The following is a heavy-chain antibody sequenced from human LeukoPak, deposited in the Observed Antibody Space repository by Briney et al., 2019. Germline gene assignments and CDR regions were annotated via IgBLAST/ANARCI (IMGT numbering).Heavy chain of an antibody. J-gene: IGHJ6*03. CDR3: ARVPKWRIAAAGTRDYYYYYMDV. CDR2: IYYSGST. D-gene: IGHD6-13*01. Sequence: SETLSLTCTVSGGSISSYYWSWIRQPPGKGLEWIGYIYYSGSTNYNPSLKSRVTISVDTSKNQFSLKLSSVTAADTALYYCARVPKWRIAAAGTRDYYYYYMDVWGKGTTVTVSS. CDR1: GGSISSYY. V-gene: IGHV4-59*01.